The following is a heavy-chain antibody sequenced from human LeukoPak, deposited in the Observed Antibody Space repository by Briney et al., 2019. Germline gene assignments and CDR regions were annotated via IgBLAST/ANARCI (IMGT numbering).Heavy chain of an antibody. CDR1: GFTFSSSW. J-gene: IGHJ6*04. Sequence: PGGSLRLSCAASGFTFSSSWMHWVRQAPGKGLVWVSRIRDGSSTTYADSVKGRFTASRDNAKNTLYLQMDSLRDDDTAVYYCARDPGYESWSPFWGGMDVWGNGTTVIVSS. CDR2: IRDGSST. CDR3: ARDPGYESWSPFWGGMDV. D-gene: IGHD3-16*01. V-gene: IGHV3-74*01.